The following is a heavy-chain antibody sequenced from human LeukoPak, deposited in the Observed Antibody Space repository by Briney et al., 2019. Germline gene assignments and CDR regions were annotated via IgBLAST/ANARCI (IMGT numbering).Heavy chain of an antibody. CDR3: ARKSSIAARPKFGWFDP. Sequence: PGGSLRLSCAASGFTFSSYAMSWVRQAPGKGLEWVSSISGSSISTYYSDSVKGRFTISRDNSKNMLFLQMNSLRSDDTAVYYCARKSSIAARPKFGWFDPWGQGTLVTVSS. J-gene: IGHJ5*02. D-gene: IGHD6-6*01. CDR1: GFTFSSYA. CDR2: ISGSSIST. V-gene: IGHV3-23*01.